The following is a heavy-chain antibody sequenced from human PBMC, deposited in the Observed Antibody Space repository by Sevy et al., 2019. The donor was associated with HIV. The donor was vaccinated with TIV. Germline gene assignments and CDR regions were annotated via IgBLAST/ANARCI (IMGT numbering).Heavy chain of an antibody. J-gene: IGHJ4*02. D-gene: IGHD3-10*01. CDR1: GYTFTSYY. CDR3: ARSLTMVRGVIIIGSFGY. CDR2: INPSGGST. V-gene: IGHV1-46*01. Sequence: ASVKVSCKASGYTFTSYYMHWVRQAPGQGLEWMGIINPSGGSTGYAQKFQGRVTMTRDRSTSTVYMELSSLRSEDRAVYYCARSLTMVRGVIIIGSFGYWGQGTLVTVSS.